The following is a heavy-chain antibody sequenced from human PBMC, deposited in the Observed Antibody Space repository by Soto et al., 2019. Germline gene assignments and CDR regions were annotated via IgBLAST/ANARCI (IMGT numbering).Heavy chain of an antibody. CDR1: GFNFSDHY. Sequence: ESGGGLVKPGGSLRLSCAASGFNFSDHYMNWIRQAPGKGLEWVSYISGSSRYTNFADSVKGRFTISRDNAKNSLYLQMNSLRAEDTAVYYCARHTSGWHYYDYWGQGTPVTVSS. V-gene: IGHV3-11*06. CDR3: ARHTSGWHYYDY. CDR2: ISGSSRYT. D-gene: IGHD6-19*01. J-gene: IGHJ4*02.